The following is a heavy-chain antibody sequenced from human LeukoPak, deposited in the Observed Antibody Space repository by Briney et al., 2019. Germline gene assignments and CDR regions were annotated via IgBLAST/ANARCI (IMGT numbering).Heavy chain of an antibody. V-gene: IGHV3-48*03. CDR2: ISSSGRTI. Sequence: PGGSLRLSCVASGFTFSSYEINWVRQAPGKGLEWVSYISSSGRTIYYADSVQGRFTISRDNAKNSLYLQMNSLRAEGTAVYYCARDPGQRDYGDYTYYFDYWGQGTLVTVSS. CDR1: GFTFSSYE. J-gene: IGHJ4*02. CDR3: ARDPGQRDYGDYTYYFDY. D-gene: IGHD4-17*01.